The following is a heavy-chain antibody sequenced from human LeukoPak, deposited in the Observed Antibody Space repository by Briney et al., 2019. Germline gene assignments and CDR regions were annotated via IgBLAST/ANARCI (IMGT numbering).Heavy chain of an antibody. CDR3: ARPAAALGGFDP. D-gene: IGHD2-2*01. V-gene: IGHV1-69*13. CDR2: IIPIFGTA. J-gene: IGHJ5*02. Sequence: SVKVSCKASGGTFSSYAISWVRQAPGQGLEWMGGIIPIFGTANYAQKFQGRVTITADESTSTAYMELSSLRSEDTAVYYCARPAAALGGFDPWGQGTLVTVSS. CDR1: GGTFSSYA.